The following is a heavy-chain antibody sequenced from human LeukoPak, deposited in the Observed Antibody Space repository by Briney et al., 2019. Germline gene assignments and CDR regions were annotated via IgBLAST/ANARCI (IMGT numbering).Heavy chain of an antibody. V-gene: IGHV3-53*01. D-gene: IGHD5-12*01. Sequence: PGGSLRLSCAASGFTVSSNYMSWVRRAPRKRLEWVSVIYSDGRTKYADFVKGRFTISRDNSKNTLSLQMNSLRAEDTAVYYCARDRGGSLGYSGYDWSFDYWGQGSLVTVSS. CDR2: IYSDGRT. CDR1: GFTVSSNY. CDR3: ARDRGGSLGYSGYDWSFDY. J-gene: IGHJ4*02.